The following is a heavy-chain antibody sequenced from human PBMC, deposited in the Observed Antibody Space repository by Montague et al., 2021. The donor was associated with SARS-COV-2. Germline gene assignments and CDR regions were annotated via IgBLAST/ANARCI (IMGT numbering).Heavy chain of an antibody. Sequence: CAISGDSVSINSAAWNWIRQSPSRGLEWLGRSYYRPKWYDDYAVSVKSRITINPDTSKNQFSLQLNPVTPEDTAVYYCARGGWGAPGTGRLFDYWGQGTLVTVSS. J-gene: IGHJ4*02. CDR1: GDSVSINSAA. V-gene: IGHV6-1*01. D-gene: IGHD3-10*01. CDR3: ARGGWGAPGTGRLFDY. CDR2: SYYRPKWYD.